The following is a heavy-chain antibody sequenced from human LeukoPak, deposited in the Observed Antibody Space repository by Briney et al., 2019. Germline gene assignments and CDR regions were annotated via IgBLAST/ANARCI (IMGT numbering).Heavy chain of an antibody. J-gene: IGHJ5*02. CDR1: GGSISSYY. CDR2: IYYSGST. V-gene: IGHV4-59*08. Sequence: SETLSLTCTVSGGSISSYYLSWIRQPPGKGLEWIGYIYYSGSTNYNPSLKSRVTISVDTSENQFSLKLSSVTAADTAVYYCARRFVGATTYWFAPWGQGTLVTVSS. D-gene: IGHD1-26*01. CDR3: ARRFVGATTYWFAP.